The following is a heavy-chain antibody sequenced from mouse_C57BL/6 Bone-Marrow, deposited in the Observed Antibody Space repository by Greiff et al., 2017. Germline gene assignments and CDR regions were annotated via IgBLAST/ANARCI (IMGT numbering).Heavy chain of an antibody. CDR1: GYTFTTYP. J-gene: IGHJ4*01. D-gene: IGHD3-1*01. Sequence: VQLQESGAELVKPGASVKMSCKASGYTFTTYPIEWLKQNHGKSLEWIGNFHPYNDDTKYNEKFKGKATLTVEKSSSTVYLELSRLTSDYSAVYYCARGPSAEYYALDYWGQGTSVTVSS. CDR3: ARGPSAEYYALDY. CDR2: FHPYNDDT. V-gene: IGHV1-47*01.